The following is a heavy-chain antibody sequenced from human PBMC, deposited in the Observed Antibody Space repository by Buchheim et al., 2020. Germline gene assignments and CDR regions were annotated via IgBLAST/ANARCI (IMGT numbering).Heavy chain of an antibody. V-gene: IGHV3-7*04. CDR1: GFTFSDAW. CDR2: IDEAGGGK. J-gene: IGHJ4*02. CDR3: VRAISTSGAY. D-gene: IGHD3-10*01. Sequence: EVQLVESGGGLVKPGGSLRLSCAASGFTFSDAWMSWVRQAPGKGLEWVANIDEAGGGKYYVDSVKGRFTISRDNVKNSLYLQMDSLRAEDTAIYYCVRAISTSGAYWGQGT.